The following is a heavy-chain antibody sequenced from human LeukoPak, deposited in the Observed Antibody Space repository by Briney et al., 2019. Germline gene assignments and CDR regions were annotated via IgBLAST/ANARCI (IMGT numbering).Heavy chain of an antibody. J-gene: IGHJ4*02. V-gene: IGHV4-39*07. Sequence: PSETLSLTCTVSGGSISSGGYYWSWIRQPPGKGLEWIGEINHSGSTNYNPSLKSRVTISVDTSKNQFSLKLSSVTAADTAVYYCARGRGDSSGYYYFDYWGQGTLVTVSS. CDR1: GGSISSGGYY. CDR2: INHSGST. D-gene: IGHD3-22*01. CDR3: ARGRGDSSGYYYFDY.